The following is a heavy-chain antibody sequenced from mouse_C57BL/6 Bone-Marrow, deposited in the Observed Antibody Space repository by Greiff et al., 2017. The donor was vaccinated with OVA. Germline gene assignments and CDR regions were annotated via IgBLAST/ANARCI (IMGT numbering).Heavy chain of an antibody. CDR1: GFNIKDDY. CDR2: IDPENGDT. V-gene: IGHV14-4*01. Sequence: EVQLQQSGAELVRPGASVKLSCTASGFNIKDDYMHWVKQRPEQGLEWIGRIDPENGDTEYASKFQGKATITADTSSNTAYLQLSSLTSEDTAVYYCTTLFFDYWGQGTTLTVSS. CDR3: TTLFFDY. J-gene: IGHJ2*01.